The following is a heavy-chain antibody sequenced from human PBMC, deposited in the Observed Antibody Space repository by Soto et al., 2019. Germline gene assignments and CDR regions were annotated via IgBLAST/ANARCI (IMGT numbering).Heavy chain of an antibody. D-gene: IGHD2-2*01. CDR1: GFTFSSYA. CDR2: ISGSGGST. J-gene: IGHJ5*02. Sequence: EVQLLESGGGLVQPGGSLRLSCAASGFTFSSYAMSWVRQAPGKGLEWVSAISGSGGSTYYADSVKGRFTISRDNSKNTLYLQMNSLRAEDTAVYYCAKDADIVVVPAANNWFDPWGQGTLVNVSS. V-gene: IGHV3-23*01. CDR3: AKDADIVVVPAANNWFDP.